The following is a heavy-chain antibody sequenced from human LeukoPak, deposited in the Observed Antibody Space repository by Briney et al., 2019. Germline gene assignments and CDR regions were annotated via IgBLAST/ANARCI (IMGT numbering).Heavy chain of an antibody. D-gene: IGHD3-3*01. CDR3: ARGRRGTIFGVVTSNGYLYYYYYMDV. J-gene: IGHJ6*03. CDR1: GGSINSYY. Sequence: SETLSLTCTVSGGSINSYYWSWIRQPPGKGLEWIGYIYYSGSTNYNPSLKSRVTISVDTSKNQFSLKLSSVTAADTAVYYCARGRRGTIFGVVTSNGYLYYYYYMDVWGKGTTVTVSS. V-gene: IGHV4-59*01. CDR2: IYYSGST.